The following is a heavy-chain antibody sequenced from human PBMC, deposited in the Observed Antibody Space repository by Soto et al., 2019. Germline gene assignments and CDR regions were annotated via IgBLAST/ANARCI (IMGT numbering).Heavy chain of an antibody. D-gene: IGHD4-17*01. V-gene: IGHV4-61*08. CDR2: INYSGST. CDR1: GGSISSGGYY. CDR3: ARHDHSVRYGDLPHFDY. Sequence: QVQLQESGPGLVKPSQTLSLTCTVSGGSISSGGYYWSWIRQPPGKGLEWIGYINYSGSTNYNPSFKSRVTISVDTSKNQFSLKLSSVTAADTAVYYCARHDHSVRYGDLPHFDYWGQGTLVTVSS. J-gene: IGHJ4*02.